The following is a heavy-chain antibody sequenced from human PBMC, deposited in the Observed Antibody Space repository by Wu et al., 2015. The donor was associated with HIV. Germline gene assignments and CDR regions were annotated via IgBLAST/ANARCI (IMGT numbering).Heavy chain of an antibody. CDR1: GGNFNNYA. J-gene: IGHJ6*02. Sequence: QVQLVQSGAEVKKPGSSVKVSCKASGGNFNNYAVSWVRQAPGQGLEWMGGIIPMFRPPNYARKFEGRVTITTDESTSTAYMELSSLRSQDTAVYYCARGDIVATYGPPSDYSYGMDVWGQGTTVTVFS. D-gene: IGHD5-12*01. V-gene: IGHV1-69*05. CDR2: IIPMFRPP. CDR3: ARGDIVATYGPPSDYSYGMDV.